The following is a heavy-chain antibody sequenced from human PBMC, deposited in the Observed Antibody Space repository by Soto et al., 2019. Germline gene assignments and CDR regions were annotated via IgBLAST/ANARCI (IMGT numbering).Heavy chain of an antibody. CDR1: GFTFSTHA. Sequence: GGSLRLSCVASGFTFSTHAMSWVRQAPGKGLEWVSTFSGSGGNIYYAESVKGRLTISRDDSKNTLYLHMNSLRVEDTAVYYCAKDPPWTVGPLAMDVWGQGTTVTVSS. CDR3: AKDPPWTVGPLAMDV. D-gene: IGHD3-3*01. J-gene: IGHJ6*02. CDR2: FSGSGGNI. V-gene: IGHV3-23*01.